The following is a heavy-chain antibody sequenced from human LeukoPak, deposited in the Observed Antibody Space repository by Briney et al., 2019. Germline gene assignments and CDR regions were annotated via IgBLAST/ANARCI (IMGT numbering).Heavy chain of an antibody. J-gene: IGHJ4*02. Sequence: GGSLRLSCAASGFTFSSYSMNWVRQAPGKGLEWVSSISSSSSYIYYADSVKGRLTISRDNAKNSLYLQMNSLRAEDTAVYYCARGGYYDSSGLNFDYWGQGTLVTVSS. CDR3: ARGGYYDSSGLNFDY. D-gene: IGHD3-22*01. V-gene: IGHV3-21*01. CDR1: GFTFSSYS. CDR2: ISSSSSYI.